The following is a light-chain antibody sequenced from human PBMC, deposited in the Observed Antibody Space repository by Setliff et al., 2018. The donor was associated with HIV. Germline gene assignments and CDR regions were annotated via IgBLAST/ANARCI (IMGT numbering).Light chain of an antibody. Sequence: SALTQPPSASGAPGQKVIISCSGSSSNVGDNAVSWYQQFTGAAPKLLIYSTNLRPSGVPARFSGSKSGTSASLAISGLHSEDEADYFCASWDDSLNGYVFGTGTKVTVL. J-gene: IGLJ1*01. CDR3: ASWDDSLNGYV. CDR2: STN. V-gene: IGLV1-44*01. CDR1: SSNVGDNA.